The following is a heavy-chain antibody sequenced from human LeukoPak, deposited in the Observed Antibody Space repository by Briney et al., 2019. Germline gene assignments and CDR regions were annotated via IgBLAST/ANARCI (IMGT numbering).Heavy chain of an antibody. D-gene: IGHD3-10*01. CDR3: ARGAGGNNWFDP. V-gene: IGHV3-21*01. J-gene: IGHJ5*02. CDR1: GFTFSSYS. CDR2: ISSSSSYI. Sequence: GGSLRLSCAASGFTFSSYSMNWVRQAPGKGLEWASSISSSSSYIYYADSVKGRFTISRDNAKNSLYLQMNSLRAEDTAVYYCARGAGGNNWFDPWGQGTLVTVSS.